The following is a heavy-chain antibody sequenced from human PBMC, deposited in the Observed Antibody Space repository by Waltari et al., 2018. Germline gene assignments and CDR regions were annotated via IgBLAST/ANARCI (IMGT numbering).Heavy chain of an antibody. CDR1: GFPFSHDA. Sequence: VQLLESGGGLVQPGGSLRLCCAASGFPFSHDALSWVRQAPGKGLEWVSGISGRGDSTYYADSVKGRFTISRDNSKNTLYVQMNGLRAEDTAVYYCAKSTPYGTSSWYADNWGQGALVTVSS. CDR2: ISGRGDST. D-gene: IGHD6-13*01. CDR3: AKSTPYGTSSWYADN. J-gene: IGHJ4*02. V-gene: IGHV3-23*01.